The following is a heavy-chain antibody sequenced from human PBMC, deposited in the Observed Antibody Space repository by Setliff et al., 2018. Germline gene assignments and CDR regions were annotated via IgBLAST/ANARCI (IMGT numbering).Heavy chain of an antibody. CDR2: IDPSGDS. CDR3: ARFLNPRDGYQNSPGFDF. Sequence: SETLSLTCTVSGGSISSGSNYWSWIRQPAGRGLEWIGHIDPSGDSNYNPSLKSRVTISVDTSKNQFSLKMSSMTAADTAVYYCARFLNPRDGYQNSPGFDFWGQGTLVTVSS. CDR1: GGSISSGSNY. J-gene: IGHJ4*02. V-gene: IGHV4-61*09. D-gene: IGHD5-12*01.